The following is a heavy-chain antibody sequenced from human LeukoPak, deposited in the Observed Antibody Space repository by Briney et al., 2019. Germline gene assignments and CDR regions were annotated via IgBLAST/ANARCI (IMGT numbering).Heavy chain of an antibody. D-gene: IGHD3-22*01. V-gene: IGHV4-61*02. CDR2: IYTSGST. Sequence: PSQTLSLTCTVSGGSISSGSYYWSWIRQPAGKGLEWIGRIYTSGSTNYNPSLKSRVTISVDTSKNQLSLNLTSVTAADTAVYYCARIHNSGYPIRYFDLWGRGTLVTVSS. J-gene: IGHJ2*01. CDR3: ARIHNSGYPIRYFDL. CDR1: GGSISSGSYY.